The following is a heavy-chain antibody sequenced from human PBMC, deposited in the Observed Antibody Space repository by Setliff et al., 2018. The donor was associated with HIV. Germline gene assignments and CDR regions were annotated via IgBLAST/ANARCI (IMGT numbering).Heavy chain of an antibody. CDR1: GFTVSSNY. D-gene: IGHD3-16*01. CDR2: IYSGGST. Sequence: PGGSLRLSCAASGFTVSSNYMSWVRQAPGKGLEWVSVIYSGGSTYYADSVKGRFTISRDNSKNTLYLQMNSLRAEDTAVYYCAKDDYVWGNPFDYWGQGTLVTVSS. CDR3: AKDDYVWGNPFDY. J-gene: IGHJ4*02. V-gene: IGHV3-53*01.